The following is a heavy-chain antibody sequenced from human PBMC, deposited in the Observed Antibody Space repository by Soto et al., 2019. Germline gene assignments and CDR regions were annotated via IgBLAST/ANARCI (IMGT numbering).Heavy chain of an antibody. V-gene: IGHV4-59*01. CDR3: ARYYYGSGSYQGMDV. CDR2: IYYSGST. D-gene: IGHD3-10*01. J-gene: IGHJ6*02. Sequence: PSETLSLTCTVSGGSISIYFWSWIRQPPGKGLERIGYIYYSGSTNYNPSLKSRVTISVDTSKNQFSLKLSSVTAADTAVYYCARYYYGSGSYQGMDVWGEGTTVTVS. CDR1: GGSISIYF.